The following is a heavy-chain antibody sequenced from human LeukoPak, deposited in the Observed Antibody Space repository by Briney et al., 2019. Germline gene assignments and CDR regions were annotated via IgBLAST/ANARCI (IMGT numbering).Heavy chain of an antibody. CDR1: GGSISSSSYY. Sequence: PSETLSLTCTVSGGSISSSSYYWGWLRQPPGKGLEWLGSIYYSGSTYYNPSLKSRVTISVDTSKNQFSLKLSSVTAADTAVYYCARIYYDFWSGSYNWFDPWGQGTLVTVSS. V-gene: IGHV4-39*07. CDR3: ARIYYDFWSGSYNWFDP. J-gene: IGHJ5*02. CDR2: IYYSGST. D-gene: IGHD3-3*01.